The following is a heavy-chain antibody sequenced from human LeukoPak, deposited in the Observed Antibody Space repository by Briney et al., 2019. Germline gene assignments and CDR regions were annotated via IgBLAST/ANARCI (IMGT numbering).Heavy chain of an antibody. CDR2: ISITSSYI. CDR1: GFTFSSYS. V-gene: IGHV3-21*01. CDR3: AREGEYCSGGSCADFDY. D-gene: IGHD2-15*01. Sequence: PGGSLRLSCAASGFTFSSYSLNWVRQAPGKGLEWVSSISITSSYIHYADSVKGRFTISRDNAKNSLYLQMNSLRAEDTAVYYCAREGEYCSGGSCADFDYWGQGTLVTVSS. J-gene: IGHJ4*02.